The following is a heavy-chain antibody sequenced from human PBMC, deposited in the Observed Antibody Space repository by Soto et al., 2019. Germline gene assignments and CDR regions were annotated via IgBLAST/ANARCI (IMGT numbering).Heavy chain of an antibody. CDR2: IYPGDSDT. CDR3: ARHQDCSGGRCCVDY. V-gene: IGHV5-51*01. CDR1: GYSFTNYW. J-gene: IGHJ4*02. Sequence: PGEFLKISCKGSGYSFTNYWIGWVRQKPGKGLEWMGIIYPGDSDTRYSPSFQGQVTISADRSISTAYLQWSSLKASDTAIYYCARHQDCSGGRCCVDYWGQGTLVTVSS. D-gene: IGHD2-15*01.